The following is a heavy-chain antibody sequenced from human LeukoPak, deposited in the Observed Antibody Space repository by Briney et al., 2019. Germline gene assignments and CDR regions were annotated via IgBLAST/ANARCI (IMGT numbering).Heavy chain of an antibody. Sequence: ASVKVSCKASGYTFTSYGISWVRQATGQGLEWMGWISAYNGNTNYAQKLQGRVTMTTDTSTSTAYMELRSLRSDDTAVYYCARGHDILTGYSQGFDPWGQGTLVTVSS. V-gene: IGHV1-18*01. CDR1: GYTFTSYG. CDR2: ISAYNGNT. CDR3: ARGHDILTGYSQGFDP. J-gene: IGHJ5*02. D-gene: IGHD3-9*01.